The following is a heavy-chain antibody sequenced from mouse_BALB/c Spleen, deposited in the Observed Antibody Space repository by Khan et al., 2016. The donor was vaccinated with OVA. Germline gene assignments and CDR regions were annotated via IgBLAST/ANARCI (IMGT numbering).Heavy chain of an antibody. J-gene: IGHJ4*01. V-gene: IGHV5-6*01. D-gene: IGHD1-1*01. CDR2: ISSGGHYT. Sequence: EVQLVESGGDLVKPGGSLKLSCAASGFTFSSYGMSWVRQTPDKRLEWVATISSGGHYTYFPDSVRGRVTISRDNAKNTLYLQMSSLTSEDTAMYYSAKAIVPVKGNYYTMDYWGQGTSVTVSS. CDR1: GFTFSSYG. CDR3: AKAIVPVKGNYYTMDY.